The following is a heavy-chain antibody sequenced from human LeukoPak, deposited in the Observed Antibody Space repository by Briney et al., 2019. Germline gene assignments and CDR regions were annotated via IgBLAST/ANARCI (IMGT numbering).Heavy chain of an antibody. D-gene: IGHD6-13*01. V-gene: IGHV4-61*02. CDR1: GGSISSGSYY. CDR2: IYTSGST. CDR3: AREVKVGAAGRDY. Sequence: SETLSLTCTVSGGSISSGSYYWSWIRQPAGKGLEWIGRIYTSGSTNYNPSLKSRVTISVDTSKNQFSLKLSSVTAADTAVYYCAREVKVGAAGRDYWGQGTLVTVSS. J-gene: IGHJ4*02.